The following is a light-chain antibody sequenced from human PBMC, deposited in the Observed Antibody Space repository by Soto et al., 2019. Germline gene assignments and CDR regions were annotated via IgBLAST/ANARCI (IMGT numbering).Light chain of an antibody. V-gene: IGKV4-1*01. J-gene: IGKJ1*01. CDR3: QQYYSTLTWT. CDR1: QSVLYSSNNKNY. CDR2: WAS. Sequence: DIVMTQSPDSLAMSLGERATINCKSSQSVLYSSNNKNYLAWYQQKPGQPPKLLIYWASTRESGVPDRFSGSESGTDFTLTITSLQAEDVAVYYCQQYYSTLTWTFGQGTKVEIK.